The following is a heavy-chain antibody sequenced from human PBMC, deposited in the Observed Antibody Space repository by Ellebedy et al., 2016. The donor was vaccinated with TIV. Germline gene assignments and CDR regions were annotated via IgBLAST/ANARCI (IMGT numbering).Heavy chain of an antibody. CDR3: ARESQLWFDY. J-gene: IGHJ4*02. CDR1: ADSMYTQY. V-gene: IGHV4-59*11. Sequence: SETLSLTCTVSADSMYTQYWSWIRQFPGGKLEYIGYVYYNGRTHYSPSLKGRVTLTVDTSKNLFSLKLVAVTAADTAVYYCARESQLWFDYWGQGTVVAVSS. D-gene: IGHD5-18*01. CDR2: VYYNGRT.